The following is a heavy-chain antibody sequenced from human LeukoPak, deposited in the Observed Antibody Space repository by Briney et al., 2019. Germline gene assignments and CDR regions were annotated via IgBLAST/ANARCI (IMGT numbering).Heavy chain of an antibody. CDR3: ATGNIDALPDRYYYYMDV. CDR2: FDPEDGET. CDR1: GYTLSELS. D-gene: IGHD2/OR15-2a*01. Sequence: EASVKVSCKVSGYTLSELSMHWVRQAPGKGLEWMEGFDPEDGETLYAQKFQGRVTITEDTSTDTAYMELSSLRSEDTAVYYCATGNIDALPDRYYYYMDVWGKGTTVTVSS. J-gene: IGHJ6*03. V-gene: IGHV1-24*01.